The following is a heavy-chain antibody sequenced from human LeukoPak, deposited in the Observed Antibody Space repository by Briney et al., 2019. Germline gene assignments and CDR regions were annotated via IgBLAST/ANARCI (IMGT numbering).Heavy chain of an antibody. CDR1: GFTFGVYD. J-gene: IGHJ5*02. Sequence: ASVKVSCKASGFTFGVYDFTWVRQAPGQGLEWMGWIRAYNGNTDYAQKVQGRVTMTTDTSTSTVYMELTSLRSDDTAVYYCARVATISGGKCFDPWGQGTQVTVSS. D-gene: IGHD1-26*01. CDR3: ARVATISGGKCFDP. V-gene: IGHV1-18*01. CDR2: IRAYNGNT.